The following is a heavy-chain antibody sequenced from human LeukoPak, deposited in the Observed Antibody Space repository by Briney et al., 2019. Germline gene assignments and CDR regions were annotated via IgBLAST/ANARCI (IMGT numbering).Heavy chain of an antibody. Sequence: AGSLTLSCAASGFIFSSFTMNWVRQAPGTGLEWVSSISSDSKSIYYADSVKGRFIISRDNAKNSLFLQMDSLRAEDTALYYCTRGSYGDYGYWGQGALVTVSS. J-gene: IGHJ4*02. D-gene: IGHD4-17*01. CDR1: GFIFSSFT. CDR3: TRGSYGDYGY. CDR2: ISSDSKSI. V-gene: IGHV3-21*01.